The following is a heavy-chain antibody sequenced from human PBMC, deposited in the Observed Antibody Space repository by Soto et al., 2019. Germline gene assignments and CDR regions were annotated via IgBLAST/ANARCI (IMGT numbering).Heavy chain of an antibody. J-gene: IGHJ4*02. Sequence: EVQLVESGGGLVQPGGSLKVSCAGLGFNFSDSALHWVRQPSGKGLEWIGRIRGRSKKFATSYATSVRGRFSLSRDVSRDTAYLQMNSLRDDDTGVYFCTARGGDSLQDIWGQGTLVTVSS. V-gene: IGHV3-73*01. CDR2: IRGRSKKFAT. CDR3: TARGGDSLQDI. CDR1: GFNFSDSA. D-gene: IGHD4-17*01.